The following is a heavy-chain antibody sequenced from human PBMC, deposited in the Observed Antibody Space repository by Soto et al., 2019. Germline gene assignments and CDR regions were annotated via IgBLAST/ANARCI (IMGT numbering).Heavy chain of an antibody. CDR3: AQLGGVLMELYYFHQ. J-gene: IGHJ4*01. CDR1: GITSSPYA. V-gene: IGHV3-23*01. CDR2: ISGSGGNT. D-gene: IGHD2-8*01. Sequence: GGSLRLSSAASGITSSPYAMSGVRQATGKGLEWVSGISGSGGNTYYAASVKGRFTMSRDNSKNMLYLQMNSLRAEDTAMYFCAQLGGVLMELYYFHQWVHGTLVTVSS.